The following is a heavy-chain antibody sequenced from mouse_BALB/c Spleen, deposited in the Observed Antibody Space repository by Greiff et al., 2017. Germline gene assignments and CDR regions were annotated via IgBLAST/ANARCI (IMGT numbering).Heavy chain of an antibody. J-gene: IGHJ3*01. CDR2: IDPANGNT. Sequence: EVQLQQSGAELVKPGASVKLSCTASGFNIKDTYMHWVKQRPEQGLEWIGRIDPANGNTKYDPKFQGKATITADTSSNTAYLQLSSLTSEDTAVYYCARWARATPFAYWGQGTLVTVSA. CDR3: ARWARATPFAY. V-gene: IGHV14-3*02. CDR1: GFNIKDTY. D-gene: IGHD3-1*01.